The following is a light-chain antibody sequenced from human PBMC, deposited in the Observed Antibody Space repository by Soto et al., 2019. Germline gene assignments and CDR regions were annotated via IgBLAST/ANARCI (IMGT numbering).Light chain of an antibody. CDR2: EVS. CDR1: SSDVGGYNY. CDR3: SSYTSSSTPV. V-gene: IGLV2-14*01. Sequence: QYALTQPAYVSGSPGQSITISCTGTSSDVGGYNYVSWYQQHQGKAPKLMIYEVSNLPSGVSNRFSGSKSGNTASLTISGLQAEDEDDYYCSSYTSSSTPVFGGGTKLTVL. J-gene: IGLJ2*01.